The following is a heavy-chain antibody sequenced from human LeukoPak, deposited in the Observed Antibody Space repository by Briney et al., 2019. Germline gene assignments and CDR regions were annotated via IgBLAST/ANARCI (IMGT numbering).Heavy chain of an antibody. CDR2: ISAYNGNT. CDR1: GYTFTSYG. Sequence: GASVKVSCKASGYTFTSYGISWVRQAPGQGLELMGWISAYNGNTNYAQKLQGRVTMTTDTSTSTAYMELRSLRSDDTAVYYCARDPPVLRYFDWLSDAFDIWGQGTMVTVSS. V-gene: IGHV1-18*01. D-gene: IGHD3-9*01. CDR3: ARDPPVLRYFDWLSDAFDI. J-gene: IGHJ3*02.